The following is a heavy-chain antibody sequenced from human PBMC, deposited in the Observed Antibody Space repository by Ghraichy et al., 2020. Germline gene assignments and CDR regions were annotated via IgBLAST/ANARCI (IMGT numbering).Heavy chain of an antibody. V-gene: IGHV1-2*02. CDR3: ARDWLAAAGTGYFQH. D-gene: IGHD6-13*01. CDR2: INPNSGGT. J-gene: IGHJ1*01. Sequence: ASVKVSCKASGYTFTGYYMHWVRQAPGQGLEWMGWINPNSGGTNYAQKFQGRVTMTRDTSISTAYMELSRLRSDDTAVYYCARDWLAAAGTGYFQHWGQGTLVTVSS. CDR1: GYTFTGYY.